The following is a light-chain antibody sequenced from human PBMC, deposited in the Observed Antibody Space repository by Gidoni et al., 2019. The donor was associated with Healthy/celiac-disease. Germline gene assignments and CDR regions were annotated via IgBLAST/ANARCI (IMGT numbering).Light chain of an antibody. Sequence: EIVLTQSPATLSLSPGERATLSCRASQSVSSYLAWYQQKPGQAPRLLIYDASNSATGIPARFSGSGSGTDFTLTISSLEPEDFAVYYCQQRSNWLTFGGXTKVEIK. V-gene: IGKV3-11*01. CDR2: DAS. J-gene: IGKJ4*01. CDR1: QSVSSY. CDR3: QQRSNWLT.